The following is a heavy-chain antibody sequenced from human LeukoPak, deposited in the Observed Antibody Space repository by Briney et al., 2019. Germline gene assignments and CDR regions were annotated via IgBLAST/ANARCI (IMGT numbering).Heavy chain of an antibody. CDR2: ISSSSSTI. CDR1: GFTFSSYA. Sequence: GGSLRLSCAASGFTFSSYAMSWVRQAPGKGLEWVSYISSSSSTIYYADSVKGRFTISRDNAKNSLYLQMNSLRAEDTAVYYWARDSASCHQPYYYGMDVGGQGTTVTVSS. CDR3: ARDSASCHQPYYYGMDV. J-gene: IGHJ6*02. D-gene: IGHD2-2*01. V-gene: IGHV3-48*01.